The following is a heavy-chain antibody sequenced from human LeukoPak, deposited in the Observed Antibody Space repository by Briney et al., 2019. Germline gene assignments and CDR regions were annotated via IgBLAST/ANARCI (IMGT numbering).Heavy chain of an antibody. CDR2: ISGSGGST. Sequence: GGSLRLSCAASGFTFSSYGMSWVRQAPGKGLEWVSAISGSGGSTYYADSVKGRFTISRDNSKNTLYLQMNSLRAEDTAVYYCANIQGYYYCSGSSVLDPWGQGTLVTVSS. D-gene: IGHD3-10*01. CDR1: GFTFSSYG. J-gene: IGHJ5*02. CDR3: ANIQGYYYCSGSSVLDP. V-gene: IGHV3-23*01.